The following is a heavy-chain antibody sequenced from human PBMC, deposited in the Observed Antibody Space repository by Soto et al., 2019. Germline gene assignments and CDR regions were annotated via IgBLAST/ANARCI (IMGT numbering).Heavy chain of an antibody. V-gene: IGHV1-69*13. Sequence: SVKVSCKASGGTFSSYAISWVRQAPGQGLEWMGGIIPIFGTANYAQKFQGRVTITADESTSAAYMELSSLRSEDTAVYYCASGSYIGYYYYGMDVWGQGTTVTVSS. CDR2: IIPIFGTA. CDR3: ASGSYIGYYYYGMDV. J-gene: IGHJ6*02. CDR1: GGTFSSYA. D-gene: IGHD1-26*01.